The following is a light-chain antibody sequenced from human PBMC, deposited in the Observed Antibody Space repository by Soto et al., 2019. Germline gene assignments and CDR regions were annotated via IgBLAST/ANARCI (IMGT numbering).Light chain of an antibody. CDR2: DAS. Sequence: DIALTQSPAFLSASAGDRVTITCRASQGISTHLAWYQQKPGKAPQVLITDASTSQSKVPSRFSGSGSGTEFTLTISSLQPEEFATYYCQQLSTYPLTFGEGTKVEIK. V-gene: IGKV1-9*01. J-gene: IGKJ4*01. CDR1: QGISTH. CDR3: QQLSTYPLT.